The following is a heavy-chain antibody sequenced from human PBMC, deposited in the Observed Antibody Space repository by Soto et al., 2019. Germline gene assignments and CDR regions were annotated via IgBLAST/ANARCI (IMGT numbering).Heavy chain of an antibody. Sequence: QVVLLQSGAEVKEPGSSVRVSCQVSGSTFNNFAFSWVRQAPGHGPEWMGGIVVDSNTAEYSQRFQDRVTITADESTSTAYMELSSLTSEDTAVYYCATNEGRDGYSFDYWGQGTLVTVSS. D-gene: IGHD5-12*01. CDR3: ATNEGRDGYSFDY. V-gene: IGHV1-69*01. CDR2: IVVDSNTA. J-gene: IGHJ4*02. CDR1: GSTFNNFA.